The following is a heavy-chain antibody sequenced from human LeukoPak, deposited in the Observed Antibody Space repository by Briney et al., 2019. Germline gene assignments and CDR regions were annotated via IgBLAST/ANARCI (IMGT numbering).Heavy chain of an antibody. V-gene: IGHV3-7*03. CDR2: IKQDGSDR. CDR3: TRHAPNWGGYWYFDL. CDR1: GFTFSNYW. J-gene: IGHJ2*01. D-gene: IGHD7-27*01. Sequence: GGSLRLSCTASGFTFSNYWMSWVRQAPGKGLEWVANIKQDGSDRYYVDSVKGRFTISRDNAKNSLYLQMNSLKTEDTAVYYCTRHAPNWGGYWYFDLWGRGTLVTVSS.